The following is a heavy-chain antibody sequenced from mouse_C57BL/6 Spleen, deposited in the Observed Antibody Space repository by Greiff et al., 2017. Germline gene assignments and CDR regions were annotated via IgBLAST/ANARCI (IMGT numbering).Heavy chain of an antibody. Sequence: QVQLKQPGAELVKPGASVKLSCKASGYTFTSYWMHWVKQRPGRGLGWIGRIDPNSGGTKYNEQFKSKATLTVDKPSSTAYMQLSSLTSEDSAVHYCAREEYYSNYVGAMDYWGQGTSVTVSA. V-gene: IGHV1-72*01. CDR3: AREEYYSNYVGAMDY. CDR2: IDPNSGGT. CDR1: GYTFTSYW. J-gene: IGHJ4*01. D-gene: IGHD2-5*01.